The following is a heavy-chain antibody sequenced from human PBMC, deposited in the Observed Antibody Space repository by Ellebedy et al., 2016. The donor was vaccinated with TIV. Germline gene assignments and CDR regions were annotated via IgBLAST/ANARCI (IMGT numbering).Heavy chain of an antibody. V-gene: IGHV3-7*01. CDR3: AGPLVRGVIVDGN. CDR2: IKQDGSEK. J-gene: IGHJ4*02. Sequence: GESLKISCAASGFTFSSYWMTWVRQAPGKGVEWVVNIKQDGSEKYYVESVRGRITISRDNAKNSLYLQMNSLRAEDTAVYYCAGPLVRGVIVDGNWGQGTLVTVSS. CDR1: GFTFSSYW. D-gene: IGHD3-10*01.